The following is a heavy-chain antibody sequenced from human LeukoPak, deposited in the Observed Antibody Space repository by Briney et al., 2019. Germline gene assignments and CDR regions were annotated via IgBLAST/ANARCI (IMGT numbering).Heavy chain of an antibody. CDR2: IYTSGST. V-gene: IGHV4-4*07. CDR3: ASEYYYDTSGYYSLAY. Sequence: PSETLSLTCTVSGGSISSYYWSWIRQPAGKGLEWIGRIYTSGSTNYNPSLKSRITMSVDTSKSLFSLKLISVTAADTAVYYFASEYYYDTSGYYSLAYWGQGTLVTVSS. CDR1: GGSISSYY. D-gene: IGHD3-22*01. J-gene: IGHJ4*02.